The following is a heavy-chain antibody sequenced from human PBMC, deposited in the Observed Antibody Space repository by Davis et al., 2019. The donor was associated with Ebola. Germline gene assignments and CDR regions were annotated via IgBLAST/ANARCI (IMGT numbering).Heavy chain of an antibody. V-gene: IGHV3-23*01. J-gene: IGHJ6*04. D-gene: IGHD6-19*01. CDR3: ARDLLSSGWIYYYGMDV. CDR2: ISGSGGST. CDR1: GFTLSSYA. Sequence: GGSLRLSCAASGFTLSSYAMSWVRQAPGKGLEWVSAISGSGGSTYYADSVKGRFTISRDNAKNSLYLQMNSLRAEDTAVYYRARDLLSSGWIYYYGMDVWGKGTTVTVSS.